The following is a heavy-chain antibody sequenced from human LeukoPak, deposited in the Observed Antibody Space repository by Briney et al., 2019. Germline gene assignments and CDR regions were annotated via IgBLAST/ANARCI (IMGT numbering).Heavy chain of an antibody. CDR3: ARGGIRDGYNYPDY. V-gene: IGHV3-48*03. Sequence: GGSLRLSCAASGFTFSSYEMNWVRQAPGKGLEWVSYISSSGSTIYYADSVKGRFTISRDNAKNSLYLQMNSLRAEDTAVYYCARGGIRDGYNYPDYWGQGTLVTVYS. CDR2: ISSSGSTI. CDR1: GFTFSSYE. J-gene: IGHJ4*02. D-gene: IGHD5-24*01.